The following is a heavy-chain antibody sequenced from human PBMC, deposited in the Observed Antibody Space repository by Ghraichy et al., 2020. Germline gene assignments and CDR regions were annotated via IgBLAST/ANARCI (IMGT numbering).Heavy chain of an antibody. D-gene: IGHD6-19*01. V-gene: IGHV4-59*08. CDR2: IYYSRST. CDR3: ARHKDRSGWYEAPSYYFDF. J-gene: IGHJ4*02. Sequence: SETLSLTCTVSGGSINPYYWNWIRQPPGKGLEWIGHIYYSRSTIYNPSLESRVTISLDRSKNQFSLTLNSVTDADTAVYYCARHKDRSGWYEAPSYYFDFWGQGILVTVST. CDR1: GGSINPYY.